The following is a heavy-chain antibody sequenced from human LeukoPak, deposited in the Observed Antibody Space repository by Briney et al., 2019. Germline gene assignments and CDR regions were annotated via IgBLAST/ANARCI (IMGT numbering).Heavy chain of an antibody. V-gene: IGHV3-23*01. CDR3: AKASSYDFWSGYSYYFDY. Sequence: PGGSLRLSCAASGFTFSSYAMSWVRQAPGKGLEWVSAISGSGGSTYYADSVKGRFTISRDNSKNTLYLQMNSLRAEDTAVYHCAKASSYDFWSGYSYYFDYWGQGTLVTVSS. CDR2: ISGSGGST. D-gene: IGHD3-3*01. J-gene: IGHJ4*02. CDR1: GFTFSSYA.